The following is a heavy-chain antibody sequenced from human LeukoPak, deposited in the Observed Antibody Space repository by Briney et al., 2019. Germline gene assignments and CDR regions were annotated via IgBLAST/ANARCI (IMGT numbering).Heavy chain of an antibody. J-gene: IGHJ4*02. CDR2: IYHTGST. V-gene: IGHV4-39*01. D-gene: IGHD1-26*01. CDR1: GGSISSSSYY. Sequence: SETLSLTCTVSGGSISSSSYYWGWIRQSPEKDLEWIGSIYHTGSTYYNPSLTSRLSISIDTSKNQFSLKLSSVTAADTAVYYCASPPRGYYQHFDYWGQGTLVTVSS. CDR3: ASPPRGYYQHFDY.